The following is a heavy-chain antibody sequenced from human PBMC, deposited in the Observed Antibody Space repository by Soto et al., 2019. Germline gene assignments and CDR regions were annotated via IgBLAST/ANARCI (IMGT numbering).Heavy chain of an antibody. Sequence: QVQLQQWGAGLLKPSETLSLTCAVYGGSFSGYYWSWIRQPPGKGLEWIGEINHSGSTNYNPSLKSRFTISVDTSKNQFSLKLSSVTAADTAVYYCARVPLGYYGMDVWGQGTTVTVSS. J-gene: IGHJ6*02. CDR3: ARVPLGYYGMDV. CDR2: INHSGST. CDR1: GGSFSGYY. V-gene: IGHV4-34*01.